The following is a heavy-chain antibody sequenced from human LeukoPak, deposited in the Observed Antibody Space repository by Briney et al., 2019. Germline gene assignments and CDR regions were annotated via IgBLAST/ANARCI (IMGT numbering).Heavy chain of an antibody. D-gene: IGHD2-2*01. Sequence: GRSLRLSCAASGFTFSHYAMHWVRQAPGKGLEWVAVISFDGTNKFYADSVKGRFTISRDNSKNALYLQMNSLRAEDTAVYYCAKGGCYERPWYFDYWGQGTLVTVSS. CDR3: AKGGCYERPWYFDY. CDR2: ISFDGTNK. J-gene: IGHJ4*02. CDR1: GFTFSHYA. V-gene: IGHV3-30*18.